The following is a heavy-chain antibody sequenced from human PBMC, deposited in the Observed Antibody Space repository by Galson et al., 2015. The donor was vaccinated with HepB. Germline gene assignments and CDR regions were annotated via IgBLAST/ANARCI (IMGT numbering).Heavy chain of an antibody. D-gene: IGHD1-26*01. CDR2: INHSGST. V-gene: IGHV4-34*01. Sequence: SETLSLTCAVYGGSFSGYYWSWIRQPPGKGLEWIGEINHSGSTNYNPSLKSRVTISVDTSKNQFSLKLSSVTAADTAVYYCARAKRIVGATTKGPFDYWGHGGLISVSS. CDR1: GGSFSGYY. CDR3: ARAKRIVGATTKGPFDY. J-gene: IGHJ4*01.